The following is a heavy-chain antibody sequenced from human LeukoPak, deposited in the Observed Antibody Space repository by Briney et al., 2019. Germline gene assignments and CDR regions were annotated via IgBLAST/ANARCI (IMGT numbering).Heavy chain of an antibody. Sequence: GRSLRLSCAASGFSFSTYAMHWVRQAPGKGLEWVAVISYDGSNKYYADSVKGRFTISRDNSKNTLYLQMNSLRAEDTAVYYCAKDQGDYGVNFQHWGQGTLVTVSS. CDR1: GFSFSTYA. CDR3: AKDQGDYGVNFQH. V-gene: IGHV3-30*18. J-gene: IGHJ1*01. CDR2: ISYDGSNK. D-gene: IGHD4-17*01.